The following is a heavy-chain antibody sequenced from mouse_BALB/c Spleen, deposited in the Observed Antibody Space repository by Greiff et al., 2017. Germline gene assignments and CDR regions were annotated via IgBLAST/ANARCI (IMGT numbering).Heavy chain of an antibody. V-gene: IGHV5-9-3*01. D-gene: IGHD1-1*01. CDR2: ISSGGSYT. CDR3: ARALYYGSSPFDY. J-gene: IGHJ2*01. Sequence: EVKLMESGGGLVKPGGSLKLSCAASGFTFSSYAMSWVRQTPEKRLEWVATISSGGSYTYYPDSVKGRFTISRDNAKNTLYLQMSSLRSEDTAMYYCARALYYGSSPFDYWGQGTTLTVSS. CDR1: GFTFSSYA.